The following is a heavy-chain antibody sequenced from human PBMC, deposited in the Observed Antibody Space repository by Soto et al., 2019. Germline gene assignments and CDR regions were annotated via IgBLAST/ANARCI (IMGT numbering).Heavy chain of an antibody. CDR1: GFTFTRYS. D-gene: IGHD1-1*01. CDR2: ISSTTNYI. Sequence: VGSLRLSCAASGFTFTRYSMNWVRQAPGKGLEWVSSISSTTNYIYYGDSMKGRFTISRDNAKNSLYLEMNSLRAEDTAVYYFARESEDINSTFEDSGQGPLVTVPS. CDR3: ARESEDINSTFED. J-gene: IGHJ4*02. V-gene: IGHV3-21*06.